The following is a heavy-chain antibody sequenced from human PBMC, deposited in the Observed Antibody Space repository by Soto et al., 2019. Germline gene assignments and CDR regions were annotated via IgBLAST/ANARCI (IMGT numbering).Heavy chain of an antibody. CDR2: ISSSSGTI. J-gene: IGHJ4*02. CDR3: AGGYYYDTSGYRA. D-gene: IGHD3-22*01. CDR1: GFSIRSYS. Sequence: GGSLRLSCVASGFSIRSYSMNWVRQAPGKGLEWISYISSSSGTINYADSVKGRFTISRDTAKNSLSLQMVSLRDEDTAVYYCAGGYYYDTSGYRAWGQGTLVTVSS. V-gene: IGHV3-48*02.